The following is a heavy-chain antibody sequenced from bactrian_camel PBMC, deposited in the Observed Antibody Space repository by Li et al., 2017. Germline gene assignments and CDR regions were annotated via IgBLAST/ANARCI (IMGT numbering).Heavy chain of an antibody. CDR1: AYTFRGNH. D-gene: IGHD6*01. Sequence: QLVESGGGLVQPGGSLRLSCAASAYTFRGNHVAWFRQAPGKVREGVAYISSQGGTITYADSVKGRFIISRDNAENTVYLQLNSLKLEDTAIYYCAAGFAGGSVFRAANYGYWGQGTQVTVS. V-gene: IGHV3S29*01. CDR2: ISSQGGTI. J-gene: IGHJ4*01. CDR3: AAGFAGGSVFRAANYGY.